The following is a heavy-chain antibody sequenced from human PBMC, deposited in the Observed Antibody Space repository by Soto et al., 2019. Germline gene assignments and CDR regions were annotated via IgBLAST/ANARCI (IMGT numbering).Heavy chain of an antibody. CDR2: ISGSGGST. D-gene: IGHD3-9*01. CDR3: AKDNLPPRSSLRYFDWGHDP. V-gene: IGHV3-23*01. J-gene: IGHJ5*02. CDR1: GFTFSSYA. Sequence: GGSLRLSCAASGFTFSSYAMSWVRQAPGKGLEWVSAISGSGGSTYYADSVKGRFTISRENSKNTLYLQMNSLRAEDTAVYYCAKDNLPPRSSLRYFDWGHDPWGQGTLVTVSS.